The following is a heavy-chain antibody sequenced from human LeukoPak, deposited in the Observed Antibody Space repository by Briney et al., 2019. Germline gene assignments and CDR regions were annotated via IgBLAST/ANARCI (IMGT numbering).Heavy chain of an antibody. Sequence: SQTLSLTCTVSGGSISSGSYYWSWIRQPTGKGLEWIGRIYTSGSTNYNPSLKSRVTISVDTSKNQFSLKLSSVTAADTAVYYCARGTTVTLYYYYYYYMDVWGKGTTVTVSS. CDR2: IYTSGST. CDR1: GGSISSGSYY. V-gene: IGHV4-61*02. J-gene: IGHJ6*03. D-gene: IGHD4-17*01. CDR3: ARGTTVTLYYYYYYYMDV.